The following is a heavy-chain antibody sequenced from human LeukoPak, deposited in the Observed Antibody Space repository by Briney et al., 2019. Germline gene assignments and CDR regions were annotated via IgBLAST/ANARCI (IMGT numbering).Heavy chain of an antibody. CDR3: VSGSLQSGYNFDY. CDR2: IKYDGSAT. V-gene: IGHV3-74*01. Sequence: HPGGSLRLSCAAFGFTSSGYAMSWVRQAPGKGLVWVSHIKYDGSATNYADSVKGRFTISRDNAKNTLYLQMNSLRAEDTAVYYCVSGSLQSGYNFDYWGQGALVTVSS. J-gene: IGHJ4*02. D-gene: IGHD3-3*01. CDR1: GFTSSGYA.